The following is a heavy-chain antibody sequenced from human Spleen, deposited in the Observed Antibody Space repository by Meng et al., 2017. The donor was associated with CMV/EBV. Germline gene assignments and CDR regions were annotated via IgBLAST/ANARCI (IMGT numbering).Heavy chain of an antibody. CDR1: EFTFSNYA. Sequence: CSASEFTFSNYAMSWVRQAPGKGLVCVSSLSSSSSYIYYADSVKGRFTISRDNAKNSLYLQMNSLRAEDTAVYYCARLGGGPSIQVDYWGQGTLVTVSS. CDR3: ARLGGGPSIQVDY. J-gene: IGHJ4*02. D-gene: IGHD3-16*01. CDR2: LSSSSSYI. V-gene: IGHV3-21*01.